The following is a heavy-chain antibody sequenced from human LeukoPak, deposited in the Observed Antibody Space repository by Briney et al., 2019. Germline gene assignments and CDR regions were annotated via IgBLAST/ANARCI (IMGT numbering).Heavy chain of an antibody. J-gene: IGHJ3*02. D-gene: IGHD2-8*01. CDR2: IYYSGST. CDR1: GGSISSGGYC. V-gene: IGHV4-31*03. Sequence: SETLSLTSTVSGGSISSGGYCWSWIRQHPGKGPEGIGYIYYSGSTYYNPSLKRGGTISVETSKKQCSLKLRSGTAADTAVYYCARDLYAVFDIWGEGTMVSVS. CDR3: ARDLYAVFDI.